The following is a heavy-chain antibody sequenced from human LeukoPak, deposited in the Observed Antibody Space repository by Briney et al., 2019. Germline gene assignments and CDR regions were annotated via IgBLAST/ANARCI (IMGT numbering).Heavy chain of an antibody. D-gene: IGHD4-17*01. CDR2: IYQSGGT. Sequence: SETLSLTCAVYGGSFSNNYWSWIRQSPRKGLEWIGDIYQSGGTNYNPSLEIRVTISVDTSKNQFSLELNSVTAADTAVYFCARGEDDYGDPPLVRDYFDYWGQGTPVTVSS. J-gene: IGHJ4*02. V-gene: IGHV4-34*01. CDR1: GGSFSNNY. CDR3: ARGEDDYGDPPLVRDYFDY.